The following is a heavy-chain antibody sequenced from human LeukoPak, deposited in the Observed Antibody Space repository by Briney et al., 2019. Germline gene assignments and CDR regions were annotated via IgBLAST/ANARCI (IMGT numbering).Heavy chain of an antibody. CDR1: GCSISSYY. Sequence: PSETLSLTCTGSGCSISSYYWSWIRQPPGKGLEWIGYIYYSGSTNYNPSLKSRVTISVDTSKNQFSLKLSSVTAADTAVYYCARDFDDILTGYSLDWGQGTLVTVSS. CDR2: IYYSGST. CDR3: ARDFDDILTGYSLD. J-gene: IGHJ4*02. D-gene: IGHD3-9*01. V-gene: IGHV4-59*12.